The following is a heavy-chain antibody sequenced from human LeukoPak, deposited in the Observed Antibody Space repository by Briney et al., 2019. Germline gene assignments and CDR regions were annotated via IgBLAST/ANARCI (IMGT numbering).Heavy chain of an antibody. CDR3: AKDLAYRSGWFLGAFDD. D-gene: IGHD6-19*01. CDR2: ISGSAGST. CDR1: GFTFSNYA. Sequence: GGSLRLSCAASGFTFSNYAMSWVRQAPGKGLEWVSGISGSAGSTYYADSVKGRFSISRDNSKNTVYLQMNRLRAEDTAAYYCAKDLAYRSGWFLGAFDDWGQGTMVTVSS. V-gene: IGHV3-23*01. J-gene: IGHJ3*01.